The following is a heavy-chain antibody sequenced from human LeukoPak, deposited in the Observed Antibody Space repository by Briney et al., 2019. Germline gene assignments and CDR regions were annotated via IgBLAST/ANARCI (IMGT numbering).Heavy chain of an antibody. Sequence: SETLSLTCTVSGGSISSYYWSWIRQPPGKGLEWIGYIYYSGSTIYNPSLKSRVTISVDTSKNQFSLKLSSVTAADTAVYYCAKTIIDSSGYLEAFDIWGQGTMVTVSS. J-gene: IGHJ3*02. CDR2: IYYSGST. CDR3: AKTIIDSSGYLEAFDI. D-gene: IGHD3-22*01. V-gene: IGHV4-59*08. CDR1: GGSISSYY.